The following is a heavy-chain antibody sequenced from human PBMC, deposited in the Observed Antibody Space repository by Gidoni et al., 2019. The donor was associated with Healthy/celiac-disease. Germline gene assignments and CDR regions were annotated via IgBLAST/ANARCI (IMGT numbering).Heavy chain of an antibody. CDR2: INHSGST. CDR1: GGSFSGYY. CDR3: ARGRCSSTSCYLRNYYYYYYMDV. Sequence: QVQLPQWGAGLLQPSETLSLTCAVYGGSFSGYYWSWIRQPPGKGLEWIGEINHSGSTNYNPSLKSRVTISVDTSKNQFSLKLSSVTAADTAVYYCARGRCSSTSCYLRNYYYYYYMDVWGKGTTVTVSS. V-gene: IGHV4-34*01. J-gene: IGHJ6*03. D-gene: IGHD2-2*01.